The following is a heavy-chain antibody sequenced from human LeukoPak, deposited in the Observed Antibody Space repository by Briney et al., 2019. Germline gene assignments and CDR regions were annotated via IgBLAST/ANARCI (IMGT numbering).Heavy chain of an antibody. J-gene: IGHJ5*02. V-gene: IGHV5-51*01. CDR1: GYSFTSYW. Sequence: GESLKISCKGSGYSFTSYWIGWVRQMPGKGLEWMGIIYAGGSDTRYSPSFQGQVTISADKSISTAYLQWSSLKASDTAMYYCARHNYVTTVVTPWDGGWFDPWGQGTLVTVSS. CDR2: IYAGGSDT. CDR3: ARHNYVTTVVTPWDGGWFDP. D-gene: IGHD4-23*01.